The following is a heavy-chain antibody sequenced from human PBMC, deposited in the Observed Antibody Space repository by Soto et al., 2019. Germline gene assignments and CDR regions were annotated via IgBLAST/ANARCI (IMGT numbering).Heavy chain of an antibody. CDR3: AREDYRSGWYGDYFDY. V-gene: IGHV4-4*02. CDR2: IYHSGST. D-gene: IGHD6-19*01. CDR1: GGSISSSNW. J-gene: IGHJ4*02. Sequence: PSETLSLTCAVSGGSISSSNWWSWVRQPPGKGLEWIGEIYHSGSTNYNPSLKSRVTISVDKSKNQFSLKLSSVTAADTAVYYCAREDYRSGWYGDYFDYWGQGSLVTVSS.